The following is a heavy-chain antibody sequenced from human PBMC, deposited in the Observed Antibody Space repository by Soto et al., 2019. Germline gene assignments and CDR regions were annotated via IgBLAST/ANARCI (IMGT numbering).Heavy chain of an antibody. CDR2: IYPGDSNT. J-gene: IGHJ4*02. V-gene: IGHV5-51*01. Sequence: LGESLKISCKGSGYSFPSYWIGWVRQMPGKGLESMAMIYPGDSNTKYSPSFQGQVTISADKSIDTAYLQWSNLQASDTAIYYCVRHPRFSSNGRYFDYWGQGTLVTVSS. CDR3: VRHPRFSSNGRYFDY. D-gene: IGHD3-3*01. CDR1: GYSFPSYW.